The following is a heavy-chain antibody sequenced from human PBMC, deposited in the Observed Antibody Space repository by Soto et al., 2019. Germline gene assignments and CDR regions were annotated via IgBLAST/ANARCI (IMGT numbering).Heavy chain of an antibody. J-gene: IGHJ3*01. V-gene: IGHV3-74*01. CDR3: ARGDKGAFDL. CDR2: IHSAGSNT. D-gene: IGHD2-21*02. Sequence: VQLVESEGGLVQPGGSLRLSCAASGLTFSYYWMHWVRQAPGQGLVWVSRIHSAGSNTTYADSVKGRFTISRDNAKNTLYLQMNSLGAEDTAVYYCARGDKGAFDLWGQGTMVTFSS. CDR1: GLTFSYYW.